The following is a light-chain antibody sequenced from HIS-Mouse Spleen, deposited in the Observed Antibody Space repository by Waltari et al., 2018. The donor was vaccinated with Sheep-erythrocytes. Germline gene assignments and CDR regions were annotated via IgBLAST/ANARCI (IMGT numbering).Light chain of an antibody. CDR3: QAWDSSTVV. J-gene: IGLJ2*01. Sequence: SYELTQPPSVSVSPGQTASITCSVDKLGDKYACWYQQKPGQSPVLVIYQDSKRPSGIPKRFSGSNSGNTATLTISGTQAMDEADYYCQAWDSSTVVFGGGTKLTVL. CDR1: KLGDKY. V-gene: IGLV3-1*01. CDR2: QDS.